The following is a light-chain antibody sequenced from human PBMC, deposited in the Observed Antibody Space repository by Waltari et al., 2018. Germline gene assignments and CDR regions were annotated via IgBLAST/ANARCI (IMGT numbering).Light chain of an antibody. V-gene: IGKV3-15*01. CDR2: GAS. CDR1: QSVTTN. J-gene: IGKJ2*01. CDR3: HQYNNGPPYN. Sequence: EIVMTQSPATLSVSPGERAVLSCRASQSVTTNLAWYQQKPGQAPRLLIYGASTRATNIPARLSGSGSGTEFNLTISSLQAEDFAVYYCHQYNNGPPYNFGQGTKLEI.